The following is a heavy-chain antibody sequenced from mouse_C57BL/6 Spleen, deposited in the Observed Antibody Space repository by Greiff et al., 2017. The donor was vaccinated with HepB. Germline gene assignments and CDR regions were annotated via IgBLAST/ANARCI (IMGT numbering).Heavy chain of an antibody. CDR2: IRSKSSNYAT. CDR1: GFTFNTYA. CDR3: VRDERYYGSSYNYAMDY. V-gene: IGHV10-3*01. D-gene: IGHD1-1*01. Sequence: EVQGVESGGGLVQPKGSLKLSCAASGFTFNTYAMHWVRQAPGKGLEWVARIRSKSSNYATYYADSVKDRFTISRDDSQSMLYLQMNNLKTEDTAMYYCVRDERYYGSSYNYAMDYWGQGTSVTVSS. J-gene: IGHJ4*01.